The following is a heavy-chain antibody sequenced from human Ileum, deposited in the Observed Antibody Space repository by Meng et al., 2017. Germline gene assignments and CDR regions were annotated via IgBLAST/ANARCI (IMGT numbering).Heavy chain of an antibody. V-gene: IGHV6-1*01. J-gene: IGHJ4*02. CDR1: GGRLFNNRCT. D-gene: IGHD6-25*01. CDR3: AREAHLAAFGH. Sequence: QDPLQQAGPGVGKPPQTPSPPLSPPGGRLFNNRCTWDWVRQSPFRGLGLVGRTFYRFQGYNDFPISVNSRITVNPDTSKNQISLQLNSVTPDDTAVYYCAREAHLAAFGHWGQGTLVTVSS. CDR2: TFYRFQGYN.